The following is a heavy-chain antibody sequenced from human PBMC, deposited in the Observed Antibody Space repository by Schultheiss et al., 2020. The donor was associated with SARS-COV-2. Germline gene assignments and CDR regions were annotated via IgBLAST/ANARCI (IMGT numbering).Heavy chain of an antibody. J-gene: IGHJ6*02. CDR2: ISHAGTNK. Sequence: GESLKISCAASGFTFDDYAMHWVRQAPGKGLEWVAVISHAGTNKYYADSVKGRFTISRDNAKNSLYLQMNSLRAEDTAVYYCARGTVVVPAAIVLYTKRYGMDVWGQGTTVTVSS. CDR3: ARGTVVVPAAIVLYTKRYGMDV. V-gene: IGHV3-30*04. CDR1: GFTFDDYA. D-gene: IGHD2-2*02.